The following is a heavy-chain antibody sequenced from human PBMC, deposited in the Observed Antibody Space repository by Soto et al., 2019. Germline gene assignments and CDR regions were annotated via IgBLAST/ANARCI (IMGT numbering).Heavy chain of an antibody. V-gene: IGHV3-33*01. J-gene: IGHJ3*02. CDR3: ARDRAIVVGAFDI. CDR2: IWYDGSNK. CDR1: GFTFSSYG. D-gene: IGHD3-22*01. Sequence: PGGSLRLSCAASGFTFSSYGMHWVRQAPGKGLERVAVIWYDGSNKYYADSVKGRFTISRDNSKNTLYLQMNSLRAEDTAVYYCARDRAIVVGAFDIWGQGTMVTVSS.